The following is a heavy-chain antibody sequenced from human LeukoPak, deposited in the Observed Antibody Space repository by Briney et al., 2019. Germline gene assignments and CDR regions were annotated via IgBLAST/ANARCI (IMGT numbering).Heavy chain of an antibody. CDR3: ARVYCSGGSCPNGAFDI. V-gene: IGHV4-34*01. J-gene: IGHJ3*02. CDR2: IDHSGSP. Sequence: SETLSLTCAVSGGSLSGYLWNWIRQPPGKGLEWIGEIDHSGSPNYNSSLKSRVTISLDTSKNQFSLNLNSVTAADTAVYYCARVYCSGGSCPNGAFDIWGQGTMVTVSS. D-gene: IGHD2-15*01. CDR1: GGSLSGYL.